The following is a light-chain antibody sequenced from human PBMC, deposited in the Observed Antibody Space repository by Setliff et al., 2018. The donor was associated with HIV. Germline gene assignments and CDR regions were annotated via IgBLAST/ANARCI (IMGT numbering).Light chain of an antibody. Sequence: QSALTQPASVSGSPGQSITISCTGSSSDVGGYNYVSWYQQHPGKAPKLMIYDVSQRPSGVSDRFSGSKSGITASLTISGLQPEDGSDYYCSSYTASSTLGFGGGTK. V-gene: IGLV2-14*03. CDR2: DVS. J-gene: IGLJ3*02. CDR3: SSYTASSTLG. CDR1: SSDVGGYNY.